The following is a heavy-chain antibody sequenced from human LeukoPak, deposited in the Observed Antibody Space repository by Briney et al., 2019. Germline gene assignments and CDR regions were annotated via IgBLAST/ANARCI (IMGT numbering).Heavy chain of an antibody. V-gene: IGHV3-33*01. CDR2: IWHDGSHK. J-gene: IGHJ3*01. CDR3: ARGWGSNVYASAFDV. Sequence: GGSLRLSCAASGLTFSTYGMHWVRQAPGKGLEWVTVIWHDGSHKDYAGSVKGRFTISRDNPKNTLYLQMNDLRAEDTAMYYCARGWGSNVYASAFDVWGQGTMVTVSS. D-gene: IGHD3-16*01. CDR1: GLTFSTYG.